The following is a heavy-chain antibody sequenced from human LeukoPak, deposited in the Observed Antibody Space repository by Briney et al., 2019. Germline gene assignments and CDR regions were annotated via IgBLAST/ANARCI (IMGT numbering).Heavy chain of an antibody. J-gene: IGHJ4*02. Sequence: PGGSLRLSCAASGFTFSSYSMNWVRQAPGKGLEWVAVIWYDGSNTNYADSVKGRFTISRDNSKNTLYLQMNSLRAEDTAVYYCARDLTDDFWSGYHFDYWGQGTLATVSS. D-gene: IGHD3-3*01. CDR1: GFTFSSYS. CDR2: IWYDGSNT. CDR3: ARDLTDDFWSGYHFDY. V-gene: IGHV3-33*08.